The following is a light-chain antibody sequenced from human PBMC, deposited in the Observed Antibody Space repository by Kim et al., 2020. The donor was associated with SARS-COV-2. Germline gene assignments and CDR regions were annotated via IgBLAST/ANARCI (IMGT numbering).Light chain of an antibody. CDR2: QDS. V-gene: IGLV3-1*01. J-gene: IGLJ2*01. Sequence: SYELTQPPSVSVSPGQTASITCSGDKLGDKYACWYHQKPGQSPVLVIYQDSKRPSGIPERFSGSNSGNTATLTISGTQAMDEADYYCQAWDRRTPIFGGG. CDR1: KLGDKY. CDR3: QAWDRRTPI.